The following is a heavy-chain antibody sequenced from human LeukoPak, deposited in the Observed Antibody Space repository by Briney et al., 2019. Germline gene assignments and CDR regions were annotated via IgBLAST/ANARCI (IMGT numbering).Heavy chain of an antibody. Sequence: ASVKVSCKASGYTFTNYYMHWVRQAPGQGLEWMGIINPSGGSTSYAQKFQGRVTMTRDTSTSTVYMELSSLRSEDTAVYYCARARDQEMATINWYFDPWGRGTLVTVSS. CDR1: GYTFTNYY. D-gene: IGHD5-24*01. J-gene: IGHJ2*01. CDR3: ARARDQEMATINWYFDP. CDR2: INPSGGST. V-gene: IGHV1-46*01.